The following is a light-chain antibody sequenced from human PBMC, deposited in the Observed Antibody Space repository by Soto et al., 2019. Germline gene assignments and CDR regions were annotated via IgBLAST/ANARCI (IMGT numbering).Light chain of an antibody. CDR1: QSISSY. Sequence: DIQMTQSPSSLSASVGDRFTITCRAIQSISSYLNWYQQKPGKAPKLLIYAASSLQSGVPSRFSGSGSGTDFTLTISSLQPEDFATYYCQQSYSTPTFGGGTKVDI. CDR2: AAS. J-gene: IGKJ4*01. CDR3: QQSYSTPT. V-gene: IGKV1-39*01.